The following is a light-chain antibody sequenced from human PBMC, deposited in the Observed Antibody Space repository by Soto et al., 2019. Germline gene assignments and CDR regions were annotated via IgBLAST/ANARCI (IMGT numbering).Light chain of an antibody. Sequence: IVMPQSPATLSVSPGGRVTLSCRASQSISDTIAWYQQKHGQAPRLLIYGASARATGFPARFSGSGSGTDFTLTISSLQYEDFAVYYCQQYNNWSWTFGQGTKVDI. CDR2: GAS. J-gene: IGKJ1*01. V-gene: IGKV3-15*01. CDR1: QSISDT. CDR3: QQYNNWSWT.